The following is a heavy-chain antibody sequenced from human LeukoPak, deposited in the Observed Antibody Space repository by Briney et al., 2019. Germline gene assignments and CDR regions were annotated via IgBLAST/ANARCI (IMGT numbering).Heavy chain of an antibody. Sequence: PGGSLRLSCAASGFPFSGSAIHWVRQASGKGLEWVGRIRSKANSYATSSAASVKGRFTISRDDSKNTAYLQMNSLKTEDTAVYYCTRDYGVLFDYWGQGTLVTVSS. CDR3: TRDYGVLFDY. J-gene: IGHJ4*02. CDR2: IRSKANSYAT. V-gene: IGHV3-73*01. CDR1: GFPFSGSA. D-gene: IGHD4-17*01.